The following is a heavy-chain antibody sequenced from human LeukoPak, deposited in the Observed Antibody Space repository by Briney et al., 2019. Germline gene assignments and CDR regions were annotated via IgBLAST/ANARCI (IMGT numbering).Heavy chain of an antibody. D-gene: IGHD3-10*01. CDR2: IYYSGST. CDR3: ARRSMVRGAPDLDY. J-gene: IGHJ4*02. V-gene: IGHV4-39*01. CDR1: GGSISSSSYY. Sequence: PSETLSLTCTVSGGSISSSSYYWGWIRQPPGKGLEWTGSIYYSGSTYYNPSLKSRVTISVDTSKNQFSLKLSSVTAADTAVYYCARRSMVRGAPDLDYWGQGTLVTVSS.